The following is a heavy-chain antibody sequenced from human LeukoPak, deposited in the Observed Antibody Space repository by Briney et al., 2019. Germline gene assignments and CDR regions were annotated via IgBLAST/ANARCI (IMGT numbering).Heavy chain of an antibody. D-gene: IGHD3-10*01. Sequence: ASVKVSCKASGYTFTGYYMHWVRQAPGQGLEWMGWINPNSGGTNCAQKFQGRVTMTRDTSTNTVYTELSSLRSDDTAVYYCARDYYGGHNLYNFDFWGQGTRVIVSS. CDR2: INPNSGGT. V-gene: IGHV1-2*02. CDR3: ARDYYGGHNLYNFDF. J-gene: IGHJ4*02. CDR1: GYTFTGYY.